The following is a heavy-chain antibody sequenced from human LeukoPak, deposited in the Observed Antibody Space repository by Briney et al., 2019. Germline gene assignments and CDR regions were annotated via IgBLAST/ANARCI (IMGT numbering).Heavy chain of an antibody. J-gene: IGHJ4*02. D-gene: IGHD3-3*01. V-gene: IGHV3-64*01. CDR3: ARVASSNDFWSGLIY. CDR2: TSSNGGST. Sequence: GGSLRLSCVASGFTFSSYAMHWVRQAPGKGLEYVSGTSSNGGSTYYANSVKGRFTISRDKSKNTLYLQMASLRAEDMAVYYCARVASSNDFWSGLIYWGQGTLVTVSS. CDR1: GFTFSSYA.